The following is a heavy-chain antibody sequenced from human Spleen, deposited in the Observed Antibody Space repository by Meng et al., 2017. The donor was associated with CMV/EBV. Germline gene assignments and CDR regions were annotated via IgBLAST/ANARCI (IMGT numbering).Heavy chain of an antibody. Sequence: GGSLRLSCAASGFTFSNAWMSWVRQAPGKGLEWVGRIKSKTDGGTTDYAAPVKGRFTISRDDSKNTLYLQMNSLKTEDTAVYYCTTEGAALPFYYYYYGMDVWGQGTTVTVSS. CDR3: TTEGAALPFYYYYYGMDV. D-gene: IGHD6-6*01. CDR1: GFTFSNAW. V-gene: IGHV3-15*01. CDR2: IKSKTDGGTT. J-gene: IGHJ6*02.